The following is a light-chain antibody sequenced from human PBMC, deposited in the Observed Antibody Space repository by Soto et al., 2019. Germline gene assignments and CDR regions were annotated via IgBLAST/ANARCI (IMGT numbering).Light chain of an antibody. J-gene: IGLJ2*01. CDR2: FGS. V-gene: IGLV1-44*01. Sequence: QSVLTQSPSASGTPGQRVTISCSGSSSNIGANTVNWYQQLPGTAPKLLIFFGSHRPSGVSDRFSGSKSGSSASLVISGIQSEDEAEYYCSAWDDSLNGVVFGGGTKVTVL. CDR1: SSNIGANT. CDR3: SAWDDSLNGVV.